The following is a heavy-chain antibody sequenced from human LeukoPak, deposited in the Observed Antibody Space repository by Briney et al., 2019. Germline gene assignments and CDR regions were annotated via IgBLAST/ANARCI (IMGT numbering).Heavy chain of an antibody. V-gene: IGHV3-43*01. CDR1: GFTFDDYT. Sequence: GGSLRLSCAASGFTFDDYTMHWVRQAPGKGLGWVSLISWDGGSTYYADSVKGRFTISRDNGKNSLYLQMNSLRTEDTALYYCAKDGKIYDSSGYYFDYWGQGTLVTVSS. D-gene: IGHD3-22*01. CDR3: AKDGKIYDSSGYYFDY. CDR2: ISWDGGST. J-gene: IGHJ4*02.